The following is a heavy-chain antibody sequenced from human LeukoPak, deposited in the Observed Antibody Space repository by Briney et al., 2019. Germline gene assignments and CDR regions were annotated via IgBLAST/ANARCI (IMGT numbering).Heavy chain of an antibody. Sequence: PSETLSLTCTVSGVSISNNSYYWGRLPPPQGQGLEWNGSIYYSGSTYHNPYLKSRVTISVDTSKNQFSLKLSSVTAADTAVYYCARGGYSYGWTHYFDYWGQGTLVTVSS. CDR3: ARGGYSYGWTHYFDY. J-gene: IGHJ4*02. CDR1: GVSISNNSYY. CDR2: IYYSGST. V-gene: IGHV4-39*07. D-gene: IGHD5-18*01.